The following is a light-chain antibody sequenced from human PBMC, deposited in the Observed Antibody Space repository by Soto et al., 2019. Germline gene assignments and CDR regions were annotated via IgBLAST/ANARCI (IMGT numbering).Light chain of an antibody. J-gene: IGLJ3*02. CDR2: GNR. CDR3: QAYDYSLTASV. CDR1: SSNLGAGYD. Sequence: QSVLTQPPSVSGAPGQRVTLSCTGNSSNLGAGYDVHWYQQLPGAAPKLVIFGNRNRPSGVPERFSGSKSGTSASLAITGVQAEDEAHYYCQAYDYSLTASVFGGGTKLTVL. V-gene: IGLV1-40*01.